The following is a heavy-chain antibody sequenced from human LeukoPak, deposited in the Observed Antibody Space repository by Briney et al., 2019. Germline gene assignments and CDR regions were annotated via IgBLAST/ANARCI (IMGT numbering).Heavy chain of an antibody. CDR3: ARHTSGSSLDY. CDR1: GGSISSSSSY. Sequence: SETLSLTCSVSGGSISSSSSYWGWIRRPPGKGLEWIATIHYSGSSNYNPSLKSRVTISVDTSKNQFSLKLSSVTAADTAVYYCARHTSGSSLDYWGQGTLVTVSS. V-gene: IGHV4-39*01. J-gene: IGHJ4*02. D-gene: IGHD2-2*01. CDR2: IHYSGSS.